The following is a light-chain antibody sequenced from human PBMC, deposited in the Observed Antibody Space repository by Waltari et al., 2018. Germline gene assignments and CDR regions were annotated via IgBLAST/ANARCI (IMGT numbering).Light chain of an antibody. CDR1: QSISSY. CDR3: QQSYSTPLT. J-gene: IGKJ4*01. Sequence: IQRTQPPSSLSASVRERVTITCRASQSISSYLNWYQHKPGKAPKLLIYGASSLQTGVPSRFSGSGSGTDFTLTISSLQPEDFATYYCQQSYSTPLTFGRGTKVEIK. CDR2: GAS. V-gene: IGKV1-39*01.